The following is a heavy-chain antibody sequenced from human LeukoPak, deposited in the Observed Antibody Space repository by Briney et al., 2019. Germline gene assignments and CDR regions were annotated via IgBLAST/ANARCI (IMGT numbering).Heavy chain of an antibody. J-gene: IGHJ4*02. CDR3: ASGQGPADY. CDR1: GGSLSGYY. V-gene: IGHV4-34*01. Sequence: SETLSLTCAVYGGSLSGYYWSWIRQPPGKGLEWIGEINHSGSTNYNPSLKSRVTISVDTSKNQFSLKLSSVTAADTAVYYCASGQGPADYWGQGTLVTVSS. CDR2: INHSGST.